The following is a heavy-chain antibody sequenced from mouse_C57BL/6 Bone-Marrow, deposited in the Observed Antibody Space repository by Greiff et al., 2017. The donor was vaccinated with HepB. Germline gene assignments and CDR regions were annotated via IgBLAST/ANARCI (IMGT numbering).Heavy chain of an antibody. Sequence: QVQLQQPGAELVKPGASVKLSCKASGYTFTSYWMHWVKQRPGRGLEWIGRIDPNSGGTKYNEKFKSKATLTVDKTSSTAYMQLSSLTSEDSAVYDGARSPIYYDYHIRHWYFDVWGTGTTVTVSS. D-gene: IGHD2-4*01. J-gene: IGHJ1*03. CDR3: ARSPIYYDYHIRHWYFDV. CDR2: IDPNSGGT. CDR1: GYTFTSYW. V-gene: IGHV1-72*01.